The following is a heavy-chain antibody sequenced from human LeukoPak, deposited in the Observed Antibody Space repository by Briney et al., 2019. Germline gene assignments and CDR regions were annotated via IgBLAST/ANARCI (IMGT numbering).Heavy chain of an antibody. Sequence: GESLKISCKGSGYNFTNYWIGWVRQMPGKGLEWMGIYPGDSDTRYSPSFQGQVTISADKSISTAYLQWSSLKASDTAMYYCARHQYYYGSGSYTLDYWGQGTLVTVSS. V-gene: IGHV5-51*01. D-gene: IGHD3-10*01. CDR3: ARHQYYYGSGSYTLDY. CDR2: YPGDSDT. J-gene: IGHJ4*02. CDR1: GYNFTNYW.